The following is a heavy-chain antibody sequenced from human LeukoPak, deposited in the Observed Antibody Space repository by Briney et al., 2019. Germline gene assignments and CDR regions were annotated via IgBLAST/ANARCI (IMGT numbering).Heavy chain of an antibody. CDR2: ISDDGRHN. Sequence: GGSLRLSCAASGFTFSTYAMNWVRQAPGKGLEWVAAISDDGRHNYYADSVKGRFTISRDNSKSTLYLQMNSLRDDDSAAYFCARVYLERLTAGYFDHWGQGTLVTVSS. J-gene: IGHJ4*02. CDR3: ARVYLERLTAGYFDH. CDR1: GFTFSTYA. V-gene: IGHV3-30*04. D-gene: IGHD2-8*01.